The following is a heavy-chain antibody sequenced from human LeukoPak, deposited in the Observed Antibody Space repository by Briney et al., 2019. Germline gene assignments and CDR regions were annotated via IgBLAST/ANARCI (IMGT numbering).Heavy chain of an antibody. D-gene: IGHD1-26*01. J-gene: IGHJ3*02. CDR3: ARARPSPLYSGSYADAFDI. CDR1: GFTFSSYS. V-gene: IGHV3-21*01. Sequence: PGGSLRLSCAASGFTFSSYSMSWVRQAPGKGLEWVSSISISSSYIYYADSVKGRFTISRDNAKNSLYLQMNSLRAEDTAVYWWARARPSPLYSGSYADAFDIWGQGTMVTVSS. CDR2: ISISSSYI.